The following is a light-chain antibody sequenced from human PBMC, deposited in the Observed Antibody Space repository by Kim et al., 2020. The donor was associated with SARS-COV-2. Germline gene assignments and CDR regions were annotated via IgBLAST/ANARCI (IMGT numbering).Light chain of an antibody. CDR1: RSNIGSNY. Sequence: VICSISGIRSNIGSNYLYLYQHLPGTAPKLLIYRNNLRPSGLPDRFSGSKSFTSASLAISGLRSEYGADFYCAAWDDSLSCRMFGGGTQLTVL. V-gene: IGLV1-47*01. CDR2: RNN. CDR3: AAWDDSLSCRM. J-gene: IGLJ3*02.